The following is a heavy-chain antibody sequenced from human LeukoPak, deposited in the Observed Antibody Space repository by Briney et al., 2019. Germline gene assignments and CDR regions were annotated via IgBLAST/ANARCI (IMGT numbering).Heavy chain of an antibody. D-gene: IGHD1-26*01. J-gene: IGHJ3*01. Sequence: ASVKVSCTASGYTFTNYYLHWVRQAPGQGPDWMGIINPSGGSATYAQKFQGRVIMTRDTSTSTVYMELSSLRSEDTAVYYCARNGWVGAPQLGAFDVWGQGTMVSVSS. CDR1: GYTFTNYY. V-gene: IGHV1-46*01. CDR3: ARNGWVGAPQLGAFDV. CDR2: INPSGGSA.